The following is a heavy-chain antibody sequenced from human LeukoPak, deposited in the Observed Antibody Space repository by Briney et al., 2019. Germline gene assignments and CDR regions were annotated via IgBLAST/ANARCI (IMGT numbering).Heavy chain of an antibody. V-gene: IGHV4-59*01. CDR1: GGSISSYY. CDR2: IYYSGCT. CDR3: ARGLVDAFDI. Sequence: SETLSLTCTVSGGSISSYYWSWIRQPPGKGLEWIGYIYYSGCTNYNPPLKSRVTISVDTSKNQFSLKLSSVTAADTAVYYCARGLVDAFDIWGQGTMVTVSS. J-gene: IGHJ3*02.